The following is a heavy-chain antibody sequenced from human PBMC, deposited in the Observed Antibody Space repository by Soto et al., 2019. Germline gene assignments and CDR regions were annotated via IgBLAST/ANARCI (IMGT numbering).Heavy chain of an antibody. V-gene: IGHV3-23*01. J-gene: IGHJ4*02. D-gene: IGHD3-3*01. CDR1: GFTFSSYA. Sequence: GGALRLSCAASGFTFSSYAMSWGRPAPGKGLEWVSAISGSGGSTYYADSVKGRFTISRDNSKNTLYLQMNSLRAEDTAVYYCAKARAQYYDFWSGYPVDYWGQGTLVTVSS. CDR3: AKARAQYYDFWSGYPVDY. CDR2: ISGSGGST.